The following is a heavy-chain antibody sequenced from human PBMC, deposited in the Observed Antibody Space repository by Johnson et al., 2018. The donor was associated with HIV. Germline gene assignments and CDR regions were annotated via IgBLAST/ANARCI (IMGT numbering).Heavy chain of an antibody. CDR2: IKQDGSEK. Sequence: VQLVESGGGLVQPGGSLRLSCAASGFTFSSYWMSWVRQAPGKGLEWVANIKQDGSEKYTVDSVKGRFIISRDNAKNSLYLQMNSLRAEDTAVYYCARAVDILAGPDALDIWGQGTLVTVSS. CDR1: GFTFSSYW. V-gene: IGHV3-7*04. CDR3: ARAVDILAGPDALDI. D-gene: IGHD3-9*01. J-gene: IGHJ3*02.